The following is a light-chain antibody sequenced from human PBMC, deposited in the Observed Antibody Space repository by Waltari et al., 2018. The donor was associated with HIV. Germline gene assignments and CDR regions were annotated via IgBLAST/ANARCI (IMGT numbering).Light chain of an antibody. CDR1: NIGKYS. CDR3: QVWDRSYKEAV. Sequence: SYVLTQAPSLSVAPGQTATISCGNIGKYSVQWYRQRPGRAPVLVVFDDTYRSSAVPGRLSGANSGGRATLTIGGVEDGDEAVYYCQVWDRSYKEAVFGGGTQLIVL. CDR2: DDT. V-gene: IGLV3-21*02. J-gene: IGLJ2*01.